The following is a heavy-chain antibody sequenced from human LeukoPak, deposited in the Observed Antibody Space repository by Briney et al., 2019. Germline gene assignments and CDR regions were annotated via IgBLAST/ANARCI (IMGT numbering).Heavy chain of an antibody. Sequence: SETLSLTCTVSGGSISSYYWSWIRQPPGKGLEWIGYIYYSGSTNYNPSLKSRVTISVDTSKNQFSLKLSSVTAADTAVYYCARDFDYYDSSGYLSSNWFDPWGQGTLVTVSS. J-gene: IGHJ5*02. CDR3: ARDFDYYDSSGYLSSNWFDP. V-gene: IGHV4-59*12. D-gene: IGHD3-22*01. CDR1: GGSISSYY. CDR2: IYYSGST.